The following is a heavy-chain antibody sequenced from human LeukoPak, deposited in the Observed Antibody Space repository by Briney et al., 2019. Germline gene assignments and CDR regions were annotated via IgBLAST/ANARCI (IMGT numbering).Heavy chain of an antibody. V-gene: IGHV3-9*01. D-gene: IGHD6-13*01. CDR2: ISWNSGSI. J-gene: IGHJ6*02. CDR3: AKDSSSWAYGMDV. CDR1: GFTFDDYA. Sequence: GRSLRLPCAASGFTFDDYAMHWVRQAPGKGLEWVSGISWNSGSIGYADSVKGRFTISRDNAKNSLYLQMNSLRAEDTALYYCAKDSSSWAYGMDVWGQGTTVTVSS.